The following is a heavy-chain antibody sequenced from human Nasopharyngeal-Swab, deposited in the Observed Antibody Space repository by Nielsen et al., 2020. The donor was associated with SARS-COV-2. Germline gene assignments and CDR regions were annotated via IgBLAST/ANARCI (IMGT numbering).Heavy chain of an antibody. CDR3: AREGEYGAYDAPDY. J-gene: IGHJ4*02. CDR1: GDTFTNSA. Sequence: SVKVSCKTSGDTFTNSAISWVRQAPGQGLEWMGGIVPALGLPNYAQKFRGRLTISADRSTTTPYLELSSLRFEDTAIYYCAREGEYGAYDAPDYWGQGTLVTVSS. CDR2: IVPALGLP. D-gene: IGHD5-12*01. V-gene: IGHV1-69*10.